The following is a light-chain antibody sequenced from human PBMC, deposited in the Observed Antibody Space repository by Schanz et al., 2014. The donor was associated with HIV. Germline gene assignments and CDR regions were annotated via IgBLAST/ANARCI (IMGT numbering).Light chain of an antibody. CDR2: NSY. CDR1: NSNFRSNA. Sequence: QSVLTQPPSTSGTPGQRVTMSCSGSNSNFRSNAVNWYQHLPGTAPKLLIYNSYHRPSGVPDRFSGSESGTSASLAISGLQSEDESDFFCATWDDSLDGWVFGGGTKLTVL. J-gene: IGLJ3*02. V-gene: IGLV1-44*01. CDR3: ATWDDSLDGWV.